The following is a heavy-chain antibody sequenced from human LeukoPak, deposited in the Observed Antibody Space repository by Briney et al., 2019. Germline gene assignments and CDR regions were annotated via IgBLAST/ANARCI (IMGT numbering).Heavy chain of an antibody. Sequence: SETPSLTCTVSGGSISTYYWSWIRQPAGKGLEWIGRIYISGRTNYNPSLQSRVTMSVDASRNQFSLKLRSVTAADTAVYYCAREASDTAMATYYFDYWGQGTLVTVSS. V-gene: IGHV4-4*07. J-gene: IGHJ4*02. CDR1: GGSISTYY. D-gene: IGHD5-18*01. CDR3: AREASDTAMATYYFDY. CDR2: IYISGRT.